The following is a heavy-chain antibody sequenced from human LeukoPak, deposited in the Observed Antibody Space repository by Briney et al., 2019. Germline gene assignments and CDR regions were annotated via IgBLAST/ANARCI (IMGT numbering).Heavy chain of an antibody. D-gene: IGHD6-19*01. CDR2: INPSGGST. J-gene: IGHJ4*02. CDR1: GYTFTSYY. CDR3: AKDRYSSGWYSDFDY. Sequence: GASVKVSCKASGYTFTSYYMHWVRQAPGQGLEWMGIINPSGGSTSYAQKFQGRVTMTRDTSTSTVYMELSSLRAEDTAVYYCAKDRYSSGWYSDFDYWGQGTLVTVSS. V-gene: IGHV1-46*01.